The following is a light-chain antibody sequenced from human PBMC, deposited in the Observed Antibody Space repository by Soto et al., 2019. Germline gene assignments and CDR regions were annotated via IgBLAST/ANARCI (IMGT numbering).Light chain of an antibody. Sequence: EIVLTQSPATLSLSPGERATLSCRASQSVSSYLAWYQHKPGQAPRLLIYDASNRATGIPARFSGSGSGTDFTLTISSLEPEDFAVYYCQQRSYLFTFGRGTKVDIK. CDR2: DAS. CDR1: QSVSSY. J-gene: IGKJ3*01. CDR3: QQRSYLFT. V-gene: IGKV3-11*01.